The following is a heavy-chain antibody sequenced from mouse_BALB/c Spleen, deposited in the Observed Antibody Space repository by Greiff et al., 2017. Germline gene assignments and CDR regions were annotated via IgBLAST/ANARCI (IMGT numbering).Heavy chain of an antibody. CDR3: ASESSGYAMDY. D-gene: IGHD3-2*01. CDR1: GFNIKDTY. V-gene: IGHV14-3*02. CDR2: IDPANGNT. J-gene: IGHJ4*01. Sequence: VQLKESGAELVKPGASVKLSCTASGFNIKDTYMHWVKQRPEQGLEWIGRIDPANGNTKYDPKFQGKATITADTSSNTAYLQLSSLTSEDTAVYYCASESSGYAMDYWGQGTSVTVSS.